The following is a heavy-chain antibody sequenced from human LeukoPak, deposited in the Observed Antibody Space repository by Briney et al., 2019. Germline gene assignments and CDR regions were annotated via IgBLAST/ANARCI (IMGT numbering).Heavy chain of an antibody. CDR3: AASRWSGALDF. D-gene: IGHD3-3*01. V-gene: IGHV3-74*01. CDR1: GFIFRDYW. CDR2: IDRDGFPT. Sequence: PGGSLRLSCAASGFIFRDYWMLWVRQAPGKGLSWVSRIDRDGFPTIYADSVKGRFTVSRNNARNTLYLQMNNLRDDVSAVYYCAASRWSGALDFWGKGSLVTVSS. J-gene: IGHJ4*02.